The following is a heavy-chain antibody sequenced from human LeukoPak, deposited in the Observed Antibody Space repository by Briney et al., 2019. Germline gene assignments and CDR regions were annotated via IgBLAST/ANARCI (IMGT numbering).Heavy chain of an antibody. V-gene: IGHV3-48*03. D-gene: IGHD6-13*01. CDR2: ISSSGTTI. J-gene: IGHJ4*02. CDR1: GFTFSSYE. Sequence: GGSLRLSCVASGFTFSSYEMNWVRQAPGKGLEWVSYISSSGTTIYYADSVKGRFTISRDNAKNSLYLEMNTLSTEDTAVYYCVKQASAAGDYWGQGTLVTVSS. CDR3: VKQASAAGDY.